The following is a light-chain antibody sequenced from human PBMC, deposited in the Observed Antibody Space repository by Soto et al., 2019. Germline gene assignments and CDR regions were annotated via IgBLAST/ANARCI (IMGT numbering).Light chain of an antibody. V-gene: IGLV1-51*02. CDR3: GTWDNSLSAGV. J-gene: IGLJ2*01. CDR2: ESN. Sequence: QSVLTQPPSVSAAPGQKVTISCSGIGSSYIPWYQQLPGTAPKLLVYESNKRPSGIPDRFSGSKSGTSATLGITGLQTGDEADYYCGTWDNSLSAGVFGGGTKLTVL. CDR1: IGSSY.